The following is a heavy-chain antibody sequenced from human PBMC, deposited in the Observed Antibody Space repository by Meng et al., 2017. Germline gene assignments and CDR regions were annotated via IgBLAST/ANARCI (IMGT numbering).Heavy chain of an antibody. D-gene: IGHD3-16*01. CDR1: GFTFSSYS. Sequence: EVQLVESGGGLVKPGGSLRLSCAASGFTFSSYSMNWVRQAPGKGLEWVSSISSSSSYIYYADSVKGRFTISRDNSKNTVYFQMNSLRAEDTAVYYCARGSGGFDPWGQGTLVTVSS. V-gene: IGHV3-21*04. CDR2: ISSSSSYI. J-gene: IGHJ5*02. CDR3: ARGSGGFDP.